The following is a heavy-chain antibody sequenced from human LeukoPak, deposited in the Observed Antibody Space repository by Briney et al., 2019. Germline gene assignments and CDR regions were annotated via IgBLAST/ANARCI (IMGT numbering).Heavy chain of an antibody. CDR1: GYTFTSYG. V-gene: IGHV1-18*01. D-gene: IGHD6-13*01. J-gene: IGHJ4*02. Sequence: ASVKVSCKASGYTFTSYGIYWVRQAPGQGPEWMGWISAYNGNTKYAQNLQGRVTMTTDTSTSTAYMELRSLRSDDTAVYYCTRDLPYSSSWESIDYWGQGTLVTVSS. CDR2: ISAYNGNT. CDR3: TRDLPYSSSWESIDY.